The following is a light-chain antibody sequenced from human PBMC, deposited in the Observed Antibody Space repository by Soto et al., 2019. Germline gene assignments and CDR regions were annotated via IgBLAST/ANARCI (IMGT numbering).Light chain of an antibody. CDR2: GTS. CDR3: QQYGSSPGYT. V-gene: IGKV3-20*01. Sequence: EIVLTQSPVTLSLSPGERATLSCRASQSVSSTYLAWYQQKPGQAPRLLIYGTSSRATGIPDRFSGSGSGTDFTLTISRLEPEDFGVYYCQQYGSSPGYTFGQGTKLEIK. J-gene: IGKJ2*01. CDR1: QSVSSTY.